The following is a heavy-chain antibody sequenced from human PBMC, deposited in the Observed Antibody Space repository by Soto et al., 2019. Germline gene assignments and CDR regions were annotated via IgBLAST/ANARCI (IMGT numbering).Heavy chain of an antibody. CDR1: GGSISSSSYY. V-gene: IGHV4-39*01. CDR3: ARVGIFGVVTIATFDY. D-gene: IGHD3-3*01. J-gene: IGHJ4*02. CDR2: IYYSGST. Sequence: QLQLQESGPGLVKPSETLSLTCTVSGGSISSSSYYWGWIRQPPGKGLEWIGSIYYSGSTYYNPSLKSRVTISVDTSKNQFSLKLSSVTAADTAVYYCARVGIFGVVTIATFDYWGQGTLVTVSS.